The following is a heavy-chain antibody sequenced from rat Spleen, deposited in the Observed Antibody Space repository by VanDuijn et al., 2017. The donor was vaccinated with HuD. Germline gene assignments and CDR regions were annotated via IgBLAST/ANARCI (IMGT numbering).Heavy chain of an antibody. Sequence: QVQLKESGPGLVQPSQTLSLTCTVSGFSLSSYGVLWVRQPPGKSLEWMGVIWSNGKTNSNSALKSRLSISRDTSQNQVFLKMNSLQTEDTATYYCARDSTYPWGYFDFWGPGTMVTVSS. CDR1: GFSLSSYG. D-gene: IGHD1-9*01. V-gene: IGHV2-13*01. J-gene: IGHJ1*01. CDR3: ARDSTYPWGYFDF. CDR2: IWSNGKT.